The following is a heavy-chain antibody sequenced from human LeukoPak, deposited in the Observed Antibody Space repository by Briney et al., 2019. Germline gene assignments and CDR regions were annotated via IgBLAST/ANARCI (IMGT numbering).Heavy chain of an antibody. Sequence: GGSLRLSCAASGFTFSSYSMNWVRQAPGKGLEWVSSISSSSSYIYYADSVKGRFTISRDNAKNSLYLQMNSLRAEVTAVYYCARVARYYYDSSGYSEYFQHWGQGTLVTVSS. CDR3: ARVARYYYDSSGYSEYFQH. J-gene: IGHJ1*01. D-gene: IGHD3-22*01. V-gene: IGHV3-21*01. CDR1: GFTFSSYS. CDR2: ISSSSSYI.